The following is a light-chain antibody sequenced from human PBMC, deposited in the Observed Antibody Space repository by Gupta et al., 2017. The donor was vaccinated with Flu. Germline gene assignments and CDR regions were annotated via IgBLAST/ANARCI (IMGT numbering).Light chain of an antibody. V-gene: IGLV1-44*01. CDR1: RSDIGSNS. J-gene: IGLJ1*01. CDR3: ATWDDVGNGYV. CDR2: THD. Sequence: SVLTQPPSVSSTPGQRVTISCSGSRSDIGSNSVTWYQPLPGTAPNLLIYTHDRRPSGVPDRCSASHSGSSASLAISGLRAEDEGDYYCATWDDVGNGYVFGTGTKVTVL.